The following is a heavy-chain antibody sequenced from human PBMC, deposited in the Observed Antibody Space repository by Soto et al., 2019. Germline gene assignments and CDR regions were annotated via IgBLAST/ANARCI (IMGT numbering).Heavy chain of an antibody. J-gene: IGHJ4*02. CDR2: INDDESTT. CDR3: ERGGFRQWLFDH. D-gene: IGHD6-19*01. CDR1: GLTFNNYW. V-gene: IGHV3-74*01. Sequence: GRPLRLSCAASGLTFNNYWIHWIRQVQGKGLMWVSRINDDESTTNYADSVKGRFTISKDNAKNTVYLQMNSLRTEDAAMNNYERGGFRQWLFDHWGKGTLVPVSS.